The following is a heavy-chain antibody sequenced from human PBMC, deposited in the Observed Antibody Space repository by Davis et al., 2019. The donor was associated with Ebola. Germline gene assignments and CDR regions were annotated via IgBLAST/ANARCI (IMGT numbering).Heavy chain of an antibody. Sequence: SVKVSCKASGGTLKNYAVSWVRQAPGQGLEWMGRIIPVLEKATYAQKFPGRLTITADRSTTTVYMELSSLKSEDTAVYYCASSMAAAGPYYYYGMDVWGQGTTVTVSS. CDR1: GGTLKNYA. J-gene: IGHJ6*02. D-gene: IGHD6-13*01. CDR3: ASSMAAAGPYYYYGMDV. CDR2: IIPVLEKA. V-gene: IGHV1-69*04.